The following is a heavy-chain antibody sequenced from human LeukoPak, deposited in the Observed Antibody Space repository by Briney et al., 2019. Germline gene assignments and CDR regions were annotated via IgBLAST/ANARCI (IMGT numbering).Heavy chain of an antibody. Sequence: PGGSLRLSCAASGFTFSSYEMNWVRQAPEKGLEWVSYISSSGSTIYYADSVKGRFTISRDNAKNSLYLQMNSLRAEGTAVYYCARDEQWLVGFDYWGQGTLVTVSS. D-gene: IGHD6-19*01. J-gene: IGHJ4*02. CDR2: ISSSGSTI. V-gene: IGHV3-48*03. CDR3: ARDEQWLVGFDY. CDR1: GFTFSSYE.